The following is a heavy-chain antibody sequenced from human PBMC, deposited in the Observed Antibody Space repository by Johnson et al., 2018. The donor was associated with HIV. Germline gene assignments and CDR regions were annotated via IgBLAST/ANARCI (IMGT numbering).Heavy chain of an antibody. V-gene: IGHV3-23*04. CDR2: ISGSGSST. CDR1: GFTFSSYA. D-gene: IGHD6-13*01. J-gene: IGHJ3*02. CDR3: ARGLASSRHDAFDI. Sequence: VQVVESGGGLVQPGRSLRLSCAASGFTFSSYAMSWVRQAPGKGLEWVSAISGSGSSTYYADSVRGRFTISRDNSKNSLDLQMNSLRAEDTAVYYCARGLASSRHDAFDIWGQGTMVTVSS.